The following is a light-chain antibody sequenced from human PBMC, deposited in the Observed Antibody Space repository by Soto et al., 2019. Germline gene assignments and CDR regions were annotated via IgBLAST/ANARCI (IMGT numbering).Light chain of an antibody. Sequence: EIVLTQSPGTLSLSPGERATLSCRASQGASSTYLAWYQQRLGQAPRLLIFGASSRATGIPDRFSGSGSGTDFTLSISRLEPEDFAVYYCQLYGNSPPMYTFGQGTKVDIK. CDR2: GAS. V-gene: IGKV3-20*01. CDR3: QLYGNSPPMYT. J-gene: IGKJ2*01. CDR1: QGASSTY.